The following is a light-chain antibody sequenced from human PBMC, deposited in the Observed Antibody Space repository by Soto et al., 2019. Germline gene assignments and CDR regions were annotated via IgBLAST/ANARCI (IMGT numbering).Light chain of an antibody. CDR3: SSYAGSNNLV. CDR2: EVS. V-gene: IGLV2-8*01. J-gene: IGLJ3*02. CDR1: SSDVGGYNY. Sequence: QPVLTQPPSASGSPGQSVTISCTGTSSDVGGYNYVSWYQQHPGKAPKLMIYEVSKRPSGVPDRFSGSKSGNTASLTVSGLQAEDEADYYYSSYAGSNNLVFGGGTKVTVL.